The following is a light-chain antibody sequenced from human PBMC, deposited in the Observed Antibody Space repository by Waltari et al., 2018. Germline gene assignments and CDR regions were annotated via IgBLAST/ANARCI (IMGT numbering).Light chain of an antibody. Sequence: SYELTQPSSVSVSPGQTARNTCSGVVLAKRYTRWFQQKPGQAPVLVIYKESERPAGIPERFSGSSSGTTVTLTISGAQVEDEADYYCYSVDDNKRVFGGGTKLTVL. CDR2: KES. V-gene: IGLV3-27*01. CDR3: YSVDDNKRV. J-gene: IGLJ2*01. CDR1: VLAKRY.